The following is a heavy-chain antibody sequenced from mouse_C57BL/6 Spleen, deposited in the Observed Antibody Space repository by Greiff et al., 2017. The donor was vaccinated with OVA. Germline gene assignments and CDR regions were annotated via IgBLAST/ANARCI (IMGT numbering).Heavy chain of an antibody. Sequence: QVQLQQPGAELVKPGASVKLSCKASGYTFTSYWMQWVKQRPGQGLEWIGEFDPSDSYTNYNQKFKGKATLTVDTSSSTAYMQLSSLTSEDSAVYYCAKGRKGTGLGYWGQGTTLTVSS. J-gene: IGHJ2*01. CDR3: AKGRKGTGLGY. CDR1: GYTFTSYW. V-gene: IGHV1-50*01. CDR2: FDPSDSYT. D-gene: IGHD3-3*01.